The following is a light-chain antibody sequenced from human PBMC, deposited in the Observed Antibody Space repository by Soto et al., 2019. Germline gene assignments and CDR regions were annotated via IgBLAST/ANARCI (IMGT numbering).Light chain of an antibody. Sequence: QSALTQPRSVSGSPGQSVTIPCAGTSSDVGAYNYVSLYQQHPGKAPKLMLYAVTKRPSGVSDRFSGSKSGNTASLTISGLQADDEADYYCCSYAGRFTWVFGGGTKLTVL. V-gene: IGLV2-11*01. J-gene: IGLJ3*02. CDR1: SSDVGAYNY. CDR3: CSYAGRFTWV. CDR2: AVT.